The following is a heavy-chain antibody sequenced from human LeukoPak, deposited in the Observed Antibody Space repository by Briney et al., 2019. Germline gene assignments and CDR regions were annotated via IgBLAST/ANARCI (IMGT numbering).Heavy chain of an antibody. CDR3: ARNYYDSSAYYYFDY. D-gene: IGHD3-22*01. J-gene: IGHJ4*02. CDR2: IYSGGGT. V-gene: IGHV3-66*01. CDR1: GFTVSSSY. Sequence: RGSLRLSCAASGFTVSSSYMNWVRQAPGKGLEWVSLIYSGGGTYYADSVKGRFTISRDNSKNTLYLQMNSLRAEDTAVYYCARNYYDSSAYYYFDYWGQGTLVTVSS.